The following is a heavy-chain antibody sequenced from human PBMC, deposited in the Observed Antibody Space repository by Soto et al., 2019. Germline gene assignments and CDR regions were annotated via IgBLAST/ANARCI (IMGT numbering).Heavy chain of an antibody. CDR1: GFTFSSHG. D-gene: IGHD6-6*01. CDR2: LSRGGGTT. Sequence: PGGSLRLSCGASGFTFSSHGMSWVRQAPGKGLEWIAGLSRGGGTTYYADSVKGRFTISRDNSKNTLDLIMNSLKVEDTALYYCAKDGQYRTDGFDVWGQGTMVTVSS. CDR3: AKDGQYRTDGFDV. V-gene: IGHV3-23*01. J-gene: IGHJ3*01.